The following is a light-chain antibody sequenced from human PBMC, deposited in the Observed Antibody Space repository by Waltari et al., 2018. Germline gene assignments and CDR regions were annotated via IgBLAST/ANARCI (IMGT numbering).Light chain of an antibody. CDR2: NAS. CDR1: RSVDTY. V-gene: IGKV3-15*01. J-gene: IGKJ2*01. Sequence: ETVMTQSPATLSVSPGERASLYCGASRSVDTYVAWYQQKVGQSPRLIIYNASTRASGVPARFSGSGSGTAFTLIINDLQTDDSALYFCQQYGTWPPDTFGQGTKVEI. CDR3: QQYGTWPPDT.